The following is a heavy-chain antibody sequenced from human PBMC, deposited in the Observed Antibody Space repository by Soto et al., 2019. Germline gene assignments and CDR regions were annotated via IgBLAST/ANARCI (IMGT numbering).Heavy chain of an antibody. J-gene: IGHJ6*02. CDR1: GGSISSYY. V-gene: IGHV4-59*01. CDR3: ARAKYSSSRRFEKYARDGNYYGMDV. D-gene: IGHD6-6*01. Sequence: SETLSLTCTVSGGSISSYYWSWIRQPPGKGLEWIGYIYYSGSTNYNPSLKSRVTISVDTSKNQFSLKLSSVTAADTAVYYCARAKYSSSRRFEKYARDGNYYGMDVWGQGTTVTVSS. CDR2: IYYSGST.